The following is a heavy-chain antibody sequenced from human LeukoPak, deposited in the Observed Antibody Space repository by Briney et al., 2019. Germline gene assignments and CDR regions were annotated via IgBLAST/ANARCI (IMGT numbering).Heavy chain of an antibody. CDR2: IGTAGDT. CDR1: GFTFSSYD. V-gene: IGHV3-13*01. J-gene: IGHJ4*02. Sequence: GGSLRLSCAASGFTFSSYDMHWVRQAPGKGLEWVSAIGTAGDTYYPGSVKGRFTISRDNSKNTLFLHMDSLRVEDTALYYCAKDLKPDGIWDVDCWGQGTLVTVSS. CDR3: AKDLKPDGIWDVDC. D-gene: IGHD1-14*01.